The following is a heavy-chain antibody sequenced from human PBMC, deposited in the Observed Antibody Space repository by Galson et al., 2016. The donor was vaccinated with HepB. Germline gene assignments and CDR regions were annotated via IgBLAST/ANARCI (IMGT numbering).Heavy chain of an antibody. CDR1: GFFFSGRA. CDR2: INNGAATT. V-gene: IGHV3-23*01. J-gene: IGHJ4*02. CDR3: ARDDYSGGRGAPDY. D-gene: IGHD4/OR15-4a*01. Sequence: SLRLSCAASGFFFSGRAMSWVRQAPGKGLEWVSGINNGAATTGYVASVKGRFTISRDNSKNTLYLQMNSLRTEDTAVYYCARDDYSGGRGAPDYWGQGTLVTVSS.